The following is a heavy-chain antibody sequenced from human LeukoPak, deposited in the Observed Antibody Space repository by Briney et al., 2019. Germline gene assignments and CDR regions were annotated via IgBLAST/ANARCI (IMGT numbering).Heavy chain of an antibody. CDR3: ARRVPAAWNWFDP. V-gene: IGHV4-39*07. Sequence: SETLSLTCTVSGGSTSSSSYYWGWIRQPPGKGLEWIGSIYYSGSTYYNPSLKSRVTISVDTSKNQFSLKLSSVTAADTAVYYCARRVPAAWNWFDPWGQGTLVTVSS. CDR2: IYYSGST. J-gene: IGHJ5*02. D-gene: IGHD2-2*01. CDR1: GGSTSSSSYY.